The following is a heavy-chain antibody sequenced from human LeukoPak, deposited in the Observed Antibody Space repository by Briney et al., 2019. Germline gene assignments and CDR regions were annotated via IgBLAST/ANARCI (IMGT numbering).Heavy chain of an antibody. V-gene: IGHV4-39*02. Sequence: SETLSLTCTVSGGSISSSSYYWGWIRQPPGKGLEWIGSIYYSGSTYYNPSLKSRVTISVDTSKNQFSLKLSSVTAADTAVYYCARERELLRAFDIWGQGTMVTVSS. J-gene: IGHJ3*02. D-gene: IGHD1-26*01. CDR3: ARERELLRAFDI. CDR2: IYYSGST. CDR1: GGSISSSSYY.